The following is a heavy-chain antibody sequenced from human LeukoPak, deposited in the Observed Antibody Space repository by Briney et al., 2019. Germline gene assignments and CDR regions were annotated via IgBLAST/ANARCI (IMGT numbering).Heavy chain of an antibody. V-gene: IGHV3-48*01. CDR3: AISSSYNYFDY. Sequence: PGGSLRLSCTASGFSFSSYNINWVRQAPGKGLEWVSYMSRGSTTIYYADSLKGRFTISRDNAKNSLYLEMNSLRAEDTAVYYCAISSSYNYFDYWGQGTLVTVSS. CDR1: GFSFSSYN. CDR2: MSRGSTTI. D-gene: IGHD2-15*01. J-gene: IGHJ4*02.